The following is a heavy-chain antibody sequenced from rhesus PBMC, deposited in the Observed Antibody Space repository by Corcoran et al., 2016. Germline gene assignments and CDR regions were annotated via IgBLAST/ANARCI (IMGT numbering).Heavy chain of an antibody. Sequence: VQLQESGPGLVKPSETLSLTCAVSGGSFSSGYYSWCCIRPPPGKGLEWIGKITYSGSTSYNPTLKSRVTIARDTSKTQCSLKLSSVTAADTAVYYCTRRSGSYYPFWGQGVLVTVSS. CDR3: TRRSGSYYPF. D-gene: IGHD3-16*01. CDR1: GGSFSSGYYS. V-gene: IGHV4-122*02. J-gene: IGHJ4*01. CDR2: ITYSGST.